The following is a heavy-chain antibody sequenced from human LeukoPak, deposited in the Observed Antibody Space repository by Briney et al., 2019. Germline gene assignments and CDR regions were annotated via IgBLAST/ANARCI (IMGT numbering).Heavy chain of an antibody. J-gene: IGHJ5*02. V-gene: IGHV3-21*01. Sequence: MSGGPLSLSCAAFGLNSISYSMNWFRRAPGKGLKWVSSFSSSSSFRYYADSVKGRFTISRDNAKNSLYLQMNSLRAEDTAVYYCARGLSRSGSYAYPTVSWGQGTLVTVSS. D-gene: IGHD1-26*01. CDR1: GLNSISYS. CDR2: FSSSSSFR. CDR3: ARGLSRSGSYAYPTVS.